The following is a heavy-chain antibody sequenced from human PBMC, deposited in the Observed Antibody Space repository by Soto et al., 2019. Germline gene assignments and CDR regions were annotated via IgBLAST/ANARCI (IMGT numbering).Heavy chain of an antibody. D-gene: IGHD5-12*01. CDR1: GFTFSSYA. J-gene: IGHJ4*02. CDR2: ISYDGSNK. V-gene: IGHV3-30-3*01. CDR3: ARDHSGYDSDYFDY. Sequence: GGSLRLSCAASGFTFSSYAMHWVRQAPGKGLEWVAVISYDGSNKYYADSVKGRFTISRDNSKNTLYLQMNSLRAEDTAVYYCARDHSGYDSDYFDYWGQGTLVTVSS.